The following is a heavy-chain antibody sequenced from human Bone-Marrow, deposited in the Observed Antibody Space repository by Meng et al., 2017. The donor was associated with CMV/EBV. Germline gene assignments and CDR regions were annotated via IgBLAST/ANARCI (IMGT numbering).Heavy chain of an antibody. Sequence: GESLKISCAASGFTFSSYAMHWVRQAPGKGLERVAVISYDGSNKYYADSVKGRFTISRDNSKNTLYLQMNSLRAEDTAVYYCARDIVIGGAYYYYYGMDVWGQGTTVTVSS. J-gene: IGHJ6*02. CDR3: ARDIVIGGAYYYYYGMDV. CDR1: GFTFSSYA. V-gene: IGHV3-30*04. D-gene: IGHD2-15*01. CDR2: ISYDGSNK.